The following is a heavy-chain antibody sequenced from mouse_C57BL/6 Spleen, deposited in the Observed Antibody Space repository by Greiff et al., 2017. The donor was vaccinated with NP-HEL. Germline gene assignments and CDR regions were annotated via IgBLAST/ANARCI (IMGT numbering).Heavy chain of an antibody. CDR1: GFTFSSYA. CDR2: ISDGGSYT. CDR3: ARDGYYLFDY. D-gene: IGHD2-3*01. Sequence: DVHLVESGGGLVKPGGSLKLSCAASGFTFSSYAMSWVRQTPEKRLEWVATISDGGSYTYYPDNVKGRFTISRDNAKNNLYLQMSHLKSEDTAMYYCARDGYYLFDYWGQGTTLTVSS. J-gene: IGHJ2*01. V-gene: IGHV5-4*01.